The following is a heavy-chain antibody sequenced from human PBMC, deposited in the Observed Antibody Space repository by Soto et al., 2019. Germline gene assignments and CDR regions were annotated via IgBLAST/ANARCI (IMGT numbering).Heavy chain of an antibody. CDR3: DQGASTARRPLDS. Sequence: QVQLVESGGGVVHPGRCLRLYCAASGFIFSNFGLHWVRRAPGKGLEWVAVISGDGNDKYCPYSMKGRFTISRDNFNNTLYLLMISLRHENAAEYHYDQGASTARRPLDSWGQGVLVTVSS. V-gene: IGHV3-30*03. CDR2: ISGDGNDK. CDR1: GFIFSNFG. J-gene: IGHJ4*02. D-gene: IGHD1-26*01.